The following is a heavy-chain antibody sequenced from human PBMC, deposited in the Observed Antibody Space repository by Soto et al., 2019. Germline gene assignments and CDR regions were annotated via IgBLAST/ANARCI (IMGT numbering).Heavy chain of an antibody. CDR2: MNPGSGDT. CDR3: ARMATFGSLNWFDP. J-gene: IGHJ5*02. CDR1: GYSFTNND. D-gene: IGHD3-16*01. Sequence: GASVKVSCKASGYSFTNNDVSWVRQATGQGLEWTAWMNPGSGDTGYAQKFQGRVTMTRDISIATAYMELSSLRSDDTAIYYCARMATFGSLNWFDPWGQGTLVTVSS. V-gene: IGHV1-8*01.